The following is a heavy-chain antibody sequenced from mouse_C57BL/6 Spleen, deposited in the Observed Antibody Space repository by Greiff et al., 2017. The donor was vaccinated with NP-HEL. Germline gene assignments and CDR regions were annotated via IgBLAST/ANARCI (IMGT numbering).Heavy chain of an antibody. CDR2: IDPSDSYT. CDR1: GYTFTSYW. Sequence: VQLQQPGAELVKPGASVKLSCKASGYTFTSYWMQWVKQRPGQGLELIGEIDPSDSYTNYNQKFKGKATLTVDTSSSTAYMQLSSLTSEDSAVYYCARDSSGTWIAYWGQGTLGTVSA. J-gene: IGHJ3*01. CDR3: ARDSSGTWIAY. V-gene: IGHV1-50*01. D-gene: IGHD3-2*02.